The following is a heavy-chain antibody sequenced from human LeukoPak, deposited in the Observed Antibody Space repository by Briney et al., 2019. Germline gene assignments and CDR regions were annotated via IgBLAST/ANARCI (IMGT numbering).Heavy chain of an antibody. D-gene: IGHD5-18*01. V-gene: IGHV4-59*01. CDR3: AKDLGYSYGWVDC. CDR2: IYYSGST. Sequence: SETLSLTCTVPVGSISRYYWSCIRQSPGKGVEWIGYIYYSGSTNYNPSLKSRVTISGDTSKKQFSLKLSSVTAADTAVYYCAKDLGYSYGWVDCWGQGTLVTVSS. CDR1: VGSISRYY. J-gene: IGHJ4*02.